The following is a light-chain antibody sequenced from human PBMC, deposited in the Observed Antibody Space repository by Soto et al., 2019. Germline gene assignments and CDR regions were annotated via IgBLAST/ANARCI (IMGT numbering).Light chain of an antibody. CDR1: QSISSQ. Sequence: EIVLTQSPATLSFSPGERATLSCRASQSISSQLAWYQQKPGQAPRLLIYGASKRAIGLPARFSGSGSGTEFTLTISSLQSADFAVYYCQQYNNWPPITFGQGTRLEIK. CDR3: QQYNNWPPIT. V-gene: IGKV3-15*01. CDR2: GAS. J-gene: IGKJ5*01.